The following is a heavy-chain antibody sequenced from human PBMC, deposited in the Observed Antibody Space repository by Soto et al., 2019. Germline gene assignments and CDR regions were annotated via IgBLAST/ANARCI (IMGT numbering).Heavy chain of an antibody. CDR1: GDSVKSGAYY. CDR3: ARGRELELPGAYDI. Sequence: QVQLQESGPGLVRPSETLSLTCTVSGDSVKSGAYYWTWLRQSPGKGLEWIGYMSYGGSTNYNPSLKSRVTISGDTSKQHFSLNLRSVTAADSAVYYCARGRELELPGAYDIWGQGTKVTVSS. V-gene: IGHV4-61*03. J-gene: IGHJ3*02. CDR2: MSYGGST. D-gene: IGHD1-1*01.